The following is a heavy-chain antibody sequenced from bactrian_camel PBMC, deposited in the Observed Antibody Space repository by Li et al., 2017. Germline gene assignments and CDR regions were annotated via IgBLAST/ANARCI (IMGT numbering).Heavy chain of an antibody. CDR1: GATRDIGC. Sequence: HVQLVESGGGSVQAGGSLRLSCVASGATRDIGCMGWFRQVLGLEREGIGSIDSDGITTYADSLKARFTISRDNAKSTLYLQMNNLKPEDTAMYYCAADRALDDDCYVGSLYTDFAYWGQGTQVTVS. CDR2: IDSDGIT. CDR3: AADRALDDDCYVGSLYTDFAY. J-gene: IGHJ6*01. D-gene: IGHD3*01. V-gene: IGHV3S53*01.